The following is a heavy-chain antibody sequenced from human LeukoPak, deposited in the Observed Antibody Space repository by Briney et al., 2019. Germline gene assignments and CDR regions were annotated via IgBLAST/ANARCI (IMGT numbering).Heavy chain of an antibody. CDR2: IYASGNT. J-gene: IGHJ4*02. D-gene: IGHD6-19*01. CDR3: ARDPPVAGTS. CDR1: GGSVSSASYY. Sequence: SETLSLTCTVSGGSVSSASYYWTWIRQPPGMGLEWIGYIYASGNTNYNPSLKSRVTISVGTSKNQFSLKLSSVTAADTAVYYCARDPPVAGTSWGQGTLVTVSS. V-gene: IGHV4-61*01.